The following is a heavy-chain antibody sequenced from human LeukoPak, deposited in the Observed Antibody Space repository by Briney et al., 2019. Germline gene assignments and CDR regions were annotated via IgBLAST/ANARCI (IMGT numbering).Heavy chain of an antibody. V-gene: IGHV4-30-2*01. CDR3: ARRPYCSSTSCSDY. J-gene: IGHJ4*02. D-gene: IGHD2-2*01. CDR2: IYYTGST. CDR1: GGSFSSGTYS. Sequence: SETLSLTCAVSGGSFSSGTYSWSWIRQPPGKGLEWIGSIYYTGSTDYNPSLKSRVTKSVDRSKNQFSLKLTPVTAADTAVYYCARRPYCSSTSCSDYWGQGTLVTVSS.